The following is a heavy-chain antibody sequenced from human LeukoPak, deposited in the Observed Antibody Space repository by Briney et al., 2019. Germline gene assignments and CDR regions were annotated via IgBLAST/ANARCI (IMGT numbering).Heavy chain of an antibody. CDR2: ISGSGGST. Sequence: GGSLRLSCAASGFTFSSYAMSWVRQAPGKGLEWVSAISGSGGSTYYADSVKSRFTISRDNSKNTLYLQMNSLRAEDTAVYYCAKGLSYGSGSRVEYWGQGTLVTVSS. J-gene: IGHJ4*02. CDR1: GFTFSSYA. V-gene: IGHV3-23*01. D-gene: IGHD3-10*01. CDR3: AKGLSYGSGSRVEY.